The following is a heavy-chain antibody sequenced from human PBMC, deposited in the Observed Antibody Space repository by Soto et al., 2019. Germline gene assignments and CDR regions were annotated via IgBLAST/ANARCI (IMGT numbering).Heavy chain of an antibody. Sequence: EVQLLESGGGLVQPGGSLRLSCAASGFTFSSSAMSWVRQAPGKGLEWVSSISDNGGGAYYADSVKGRFTISRDNSKNTLYLQMNSLRAEDTAVYYCAKLVDCSSTSCYTGTTYYWGQGTLVTVSS. V-gene: IGHV3-23*01. CDR2: ISDNGGGA. J-gene: IGHJ4*02. D-gene: IGHD2-2*02. CDR3: AKLVDCSSTSCYTGTTYY. CDR1: GFTFSSSA.